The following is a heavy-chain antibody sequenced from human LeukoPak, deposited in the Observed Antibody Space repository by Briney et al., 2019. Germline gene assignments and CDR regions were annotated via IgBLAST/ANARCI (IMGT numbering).Heavy chain of an antibody. CDR3: ARHGSAYCSSTSCYYYYYMDV. Sequence: GESLKISCKGSGYSFTSYWIGWVRQMPGKGLEWMGIIYPGDSDTRYSPSFQGQVTISADKSISTAYQQWSSLKASDTAMYYCARHGSAYCSSTSCYYYYYMDVWGKGTTVTVSS. V-gene: IGHV5-51*01. D-gene: IGHD2-2*01. CDR2: IYPGDSDT. CDR1: GYSFTSYW. J-gene: IGHJ6*03.